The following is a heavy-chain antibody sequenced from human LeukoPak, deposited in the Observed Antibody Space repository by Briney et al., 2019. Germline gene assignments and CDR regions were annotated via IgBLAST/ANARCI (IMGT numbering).Heavy chain of an antibody. CDR1: GFTFSSYA. CDR3: AKDSQSHYYDSSGYYLPFDY. J-gene: IGHJ4*02. D-gene: IGHD3-22*01. CDR2: ISGSGGST. Sequence: PGGSLRLSCAASGFTFSSYAMSWVRQAPGKGLEWVSAISGSGGSTYYADSVKGRFTISRDNSKNTLYLQMNSLRAEDTAVYYCAKDSQSHYYDSSGYYLPFDYWGQGTLVTVSS. V-gene: IGHV3-23*01.